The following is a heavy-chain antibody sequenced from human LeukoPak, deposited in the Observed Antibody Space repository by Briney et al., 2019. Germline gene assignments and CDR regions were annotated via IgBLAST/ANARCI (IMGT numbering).Heavy chain of an antibody. J-gene: IGHJ4*02. Sequence: GRSLRLSCAASRFTFSSYGMNWVRQAPGKGLEWVAVTWYDGSNKYYADSVKGRFTISRDNSKNTLYLQMNSLRAEDTAVYYCARDRMPTIEGFDYWGQRTLVTVSS. CDR2: TWYDGSNK. V-gene: IGHV3-33*01. CDR3: ARDRMPTIEGFDY. CDR1: RFTFSSYG. D-gene: IGHD5-24*01.